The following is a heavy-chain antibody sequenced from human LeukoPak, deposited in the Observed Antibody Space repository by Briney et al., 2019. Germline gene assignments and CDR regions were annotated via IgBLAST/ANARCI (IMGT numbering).Heavy chain of an antibody. V-gene: IGHV1-46*01. CDR3: ARVFPYYYDSSGYYLFDP. CDR1: GYSFTSHY. J-gene: IGHJ5*02. Sequence: ASVKVSCKASGYSFTSHYMHWVRQAPGQGLEWMGLINPSGSSTLYAQKFQGRVTMTRDMSTTTDYMELSSLRSEDTAVYYCARVFPYYYDSSGYYLFDPWGQGTLVTVSS. CDR2: INPSGSST. D-gene: IGHD3-22*01.